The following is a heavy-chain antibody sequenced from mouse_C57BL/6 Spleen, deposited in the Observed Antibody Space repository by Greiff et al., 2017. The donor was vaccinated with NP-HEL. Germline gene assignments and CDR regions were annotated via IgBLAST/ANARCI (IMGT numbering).Heavy chain of an antibody. V-gene: IGHV2-5*01. CDR2: IWRGGST. CDR1: GFSLTSYG. Sequence: QVQLKQSGPGLVQPSQSLSITCTVSGFSLTSYGVHWVRQSPGKGLEWLGVIWRGGSTDYNAAFMSRLSITKDNAKSQVFFKMNSLQADDTAIYYCAKKRGGLRGAMDYWGQGTSVTVSS. CDR3: AKKRGGLRGAMDY. J-gene: IGHJ4*01.